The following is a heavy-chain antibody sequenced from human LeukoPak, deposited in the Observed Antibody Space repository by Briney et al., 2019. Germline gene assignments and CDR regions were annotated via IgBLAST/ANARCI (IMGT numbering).Heavy chain of an antibody. CDR3: AREPQSLLNPNWFDP. Sequence: ASVKVSCRASGGTFSSYAISWVRQAPGQGLEWMGGIIPLFGTANYAQKFQGRVTITADESTSTAYMELSRLRSEDTAVYYCAREPQSLLNPNWFDPWGQGTLVTVSS. D-gene: IGHD4-11*01. CDR1: GGTFSSYA. CDR2: IIPLFGTA. J-gene: IGHJ5*02. V-gene: IGHV1-69*01.